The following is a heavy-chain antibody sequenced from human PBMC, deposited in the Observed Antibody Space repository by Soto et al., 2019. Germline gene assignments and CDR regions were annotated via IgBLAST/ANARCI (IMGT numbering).Heavy chain of an antibody. CDR1: GYPFTSYA. CDR3: ARDLYSSGPFDP. Sequence: ASVKVSCKASGYPFTSYAMPWVRQAPGQRLEWMGWINAGNGNTKYSQKFQGRVTITRDTSASTAYMELSSLRSEDTAVYYCARDLYSSGPFDPWSQLTLVTVSS. V-gene: IGHV1-3*01. CDR2: INAGNGNT. D-gene: IGHD6-19*01. J-gene: IGHJ5*02.